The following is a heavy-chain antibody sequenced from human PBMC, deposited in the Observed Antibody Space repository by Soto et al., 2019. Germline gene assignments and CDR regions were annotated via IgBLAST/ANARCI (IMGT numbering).Heavy chain of an antibody. Sequence: EVQLVESGGGLVQPGGSLKLSCAASGFTFSGSAMHWVRQASGKGLEWVGRIRSKANSYATAYAASVKGRFTISREDSKNTAYLQMNSLKTEDTAGYYCTTPTFTGIAAAGTGDYYYYDYMDVWGKGTTVTVSS. J-gene: IGHJ6*03. D-gene: IGHD6-13*01. CDR3: TTPTFTGIAAAGTGDYYYYDYMDV. CDR2: IRSKANSYAT. CDR1: GFTFSGSA. V-gene: IGHV3-73*01.